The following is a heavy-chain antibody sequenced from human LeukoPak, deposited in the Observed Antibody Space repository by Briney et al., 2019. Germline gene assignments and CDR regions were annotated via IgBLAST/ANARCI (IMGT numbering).Heavy chain of an antibody. CDR1: GGSISSYY. D-gene: IGHD2-15*01. Sequence: SETLSLTCTVSGGSISSYYWSWIRQPPGKGLEWIGYIYYSGSTNYNPSPKSRVTISVDTSKNQFSLKLSSVTAADTAVYYCARNYCSGGSCYSRGWFDPWGQGTLVTVSS. CDR3: ARNYCSGGSCYSRGWFDP. J-gene: IGHJ5*02. CDR2: IYYSGST. V-gene: IGHV4-59*01.